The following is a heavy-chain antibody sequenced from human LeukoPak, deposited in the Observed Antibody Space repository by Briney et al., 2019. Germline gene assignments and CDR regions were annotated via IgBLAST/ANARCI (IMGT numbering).Heavy chain of an antibody. Sequence: SETLSLTCTVSSGSISSGNYYWSWIRQPPGKGLEWIGYIYYSGSTNYNPSLKSRVTISVDTSKNQFSLKLSSVTAADTAVYYCARGQLELGGDWFDPWGQGTLVTVSS. CDR3: ARGQLELGGDWFDP. V-gene: IGHV4-61*01. CDR1: SGSISSGNYY. J-gene: IGHJ5*02. D-gene: IGHD1-7*01. CDR2: IYYSGST.